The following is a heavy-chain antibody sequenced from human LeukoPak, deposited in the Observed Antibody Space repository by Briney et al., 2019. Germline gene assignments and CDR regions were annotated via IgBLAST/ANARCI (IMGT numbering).Heavy chain of an antibody. V-gene: IGHV4-39*01. CDR3: ARGPHSSGGYLNNWFDP. J-gene: IGHJ5*02. Sequence: SETLSLSCTVSGGSIRSSYYYWGWIRQPPGKGLEWIGSIYDSGSTYYNPSLKSRVTISVDTSKNQFSLKLNSVTAADTAVYYCARGPHSSGGYLNNWFDPWGQGTLVTVSS. CDR1: GGSIRSSYYY. D-gene: IGHD1-1*01. CDR2: IYDSGST.